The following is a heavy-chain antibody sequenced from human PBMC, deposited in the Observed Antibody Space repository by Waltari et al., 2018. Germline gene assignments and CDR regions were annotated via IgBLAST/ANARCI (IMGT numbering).Heavy chain of an antibody. J-gene: IGHJ4*02. V-gene: IGHV3-49*05. CDR3: SREEVTTGGYFDY. CDR1: GFTFRGYT. CDR2: IRSKTYRGTT. D-gene: IGHD4-4*01. Sequence: EVQLVESGGGLVKPGRSLRLSCTASGFTFRGYTMSWFRQAPGKGLEWVGLIRSKTYRGTTQYAASVEGRFTISRDDSKSIAYLQMNGLKTEDTAVYYCSREEVTTGGYFDYWGQGTLVTVSS.